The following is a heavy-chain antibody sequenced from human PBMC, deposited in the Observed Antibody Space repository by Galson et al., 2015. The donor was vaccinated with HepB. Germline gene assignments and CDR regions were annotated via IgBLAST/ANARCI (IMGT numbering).Heavy chain of an antibody. Sequence: SLRLSCAASGFTFSSYSMNWVRQAPGKGLEWVSYISSSSSTIYYADSVEGRFTISRDNAKNSLYLQMNSLRDEDTAVYYCAAYGSGSSGGFYYYYYGMDVWGQGTTVTVSS. J-gene: IGHJ6*02. CDR3: AAYGSGSSGGFYYYYYGMDV. V-gene: IGHV3-48*02. CDR1: GFTFSSYS. CDR2: ISSSSSTI. D-gene: IGHD3-10*01.